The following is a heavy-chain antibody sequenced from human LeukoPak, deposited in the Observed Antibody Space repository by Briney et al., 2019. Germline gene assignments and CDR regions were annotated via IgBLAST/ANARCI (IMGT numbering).Heavy chain of an antibody. CDR2: ISDNGGIG. CDR1: GFTFSTYA. CDR3: AYYHDSTGYDFGH. V-gene: IGHV3-23*01. D-gene: IGHD3-22*01. Sequence: GGSLRLSCAASGFTFSTYAMSWVRQAPGKGLEWVSGISDNGGIGYYADSAKGRFTISRDNSKNTLYLQMDSLRAEDTAIYYCAYYHDSTGYDFGHWGQGTLVTVSS. J-gene: IGHJ4*02.